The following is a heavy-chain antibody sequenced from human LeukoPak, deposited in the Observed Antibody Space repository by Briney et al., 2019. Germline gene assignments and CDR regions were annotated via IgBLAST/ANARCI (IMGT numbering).Heavy chain of an antibody. D-gene: IGHD3-22*01. J-gene: IGHJ4*02. Sequence: ASVKVSCKASGYTFTSYGISWVRQAPGQGLEWMGWISAYNGNTNYAQKLQGRVTMTTDTSASTAYMELSSLRSEDMAVYYCARRTYYYDSSGYLSYYFDYWGQGTLVTVSS. V-gene: IGHV1-18*03. CDR3: ARRTYYYDSSGYLSYYFDY. CDR1: GYTFTSYG. CDR2: ISAYNGNT.